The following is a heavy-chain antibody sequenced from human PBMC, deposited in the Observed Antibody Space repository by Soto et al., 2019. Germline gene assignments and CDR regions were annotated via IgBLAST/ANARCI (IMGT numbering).Heavy chain of an antibody. CDR1: GFTFSSYS. J-gene: IGHJ3*01. CDR3: ARDCARQTYCPGTSCGDAFDL. CDR2: ITSSNSYI. D-gene: IGHD2-2*01. Sequence: EVQLVESGGGLVKPGGSLRLSCAASGFTFSSYSMNWVRQAPGKGLEWVSSITSSNSYIYYADSVKGRFTISRDNAKNSLYLQMNSLRAEDTAVYYCARDCARQTYCPGTSCGDAFDLWGQGTVVTVSS. V-gene: IGHV3-21*01.